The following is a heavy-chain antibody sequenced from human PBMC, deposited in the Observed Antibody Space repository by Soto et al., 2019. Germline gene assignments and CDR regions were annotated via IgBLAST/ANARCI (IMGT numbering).Heavy chain of an antibody. J-gene: IGHJ6*02. V-gene: IGHV3-23*01. CDR1: GFTFSSYA. Sequence: GGSLRLSCAASGFTFSSYAMSWVRQAPGKGLEWVSAISGSGGSTYYADSVKGRFTISRDNSKNTLYLQMNSLRAEDTAVYYCAKDGYGAYLGYYYYGMDVWGQGTTVTASS. D-gene: IGHD4-17*01. CDR2: ISGSGGST. CDR3: AKDGYGAYLGYYYYGMDV.